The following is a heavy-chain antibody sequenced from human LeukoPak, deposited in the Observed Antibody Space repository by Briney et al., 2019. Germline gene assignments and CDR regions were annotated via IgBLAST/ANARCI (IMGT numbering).Heavy chain of an antibody. CDR3: ARDRSYYGSGSYSYYYYYGMDV. Sequence: PGGSLRLSCSASGFTFSEYWLSWVRQAPGKGLEWVANIKQDGSEKNYVDSVKGRFTISRDNAKSSLYLQMNSLRAEDTAVYYCARDRSYYGSGSYSYYYYYGMDVWGQGTTVTVSS. J-gene: IGHJ6*02. CDR1: GFTFSEYW. D-gene: IGHD3-10*01. CDR2: IKQDGSEK. V-gene: IGHV3-7*01.